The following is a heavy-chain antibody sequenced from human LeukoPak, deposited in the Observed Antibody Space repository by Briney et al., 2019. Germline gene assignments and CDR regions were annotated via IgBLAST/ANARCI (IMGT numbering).Heavy chain of an antibody. Sequence: ASVKVSCKASGGTFSSYAISWVRQAPGQGLEWMGKIIPIFGTANYAQKFQGRVTITTDESTSTAYMELSSLRSEDTAVYYCARSKSGYYYTFDYWGQGTLVIVSS. V-gene: IGHV1-69*05. CDR1: GGTFSSYA. CDR2: IIPIFGTA. CDR3: ARSKSGYYYTFDY. J-gene: IGHJ4*02. D-gene: IGHD3-22*01.